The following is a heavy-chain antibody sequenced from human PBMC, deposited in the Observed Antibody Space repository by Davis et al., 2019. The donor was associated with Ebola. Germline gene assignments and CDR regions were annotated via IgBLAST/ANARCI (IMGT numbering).Heavy chain of an antibody. V-gene: IGHV3-33*06. Sequence: GGSLRLSCAASGFTFSSYGMHWVRQAPGKGLEWVAVIWYDGSNKYYADSVKGRFTISRDNSKNTLYLQMRSLRVEDTAVYYCAQWAAAASGLYSYYYFGMDVWGQGTTVTVSS. CDR3: AQWAAAASGLYSYYYFGMDV. J-gene: IGHJ6*02. CDR2: IWYDGSNK. D-gene: IGHD6-13*01. CDR1: GFTFSSYG.